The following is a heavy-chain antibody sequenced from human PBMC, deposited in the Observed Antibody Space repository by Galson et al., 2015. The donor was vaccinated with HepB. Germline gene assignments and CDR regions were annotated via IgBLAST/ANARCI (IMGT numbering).Heavy chain of an antibody. CDR3: AKDDRLHLLLWFGESYWPMGAFDI. V-gene: IGHV3-9*01. D-gene: IGHD3-10*01. J-gene: IGHJ3*02. CDR2: IRWDIGSI. CDR1: GCTFDDYG. Sequence: TLRLACAAFGCTFDDYGMHWFRQAPGTGLEGVSGIRWDIGSIGYADSVKGRFTISRDNAKNSLYLQMNSLRAEDTALYYCAKDDRLHLLLWFGESYWPMGAFDIWGQGTTVTVSS.